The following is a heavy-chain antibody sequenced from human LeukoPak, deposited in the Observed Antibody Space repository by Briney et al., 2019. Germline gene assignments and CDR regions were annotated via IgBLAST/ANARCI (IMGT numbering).Heavy chain of an antibody. CDR1: GYSFTNYW. V-gene: IGHV5-51*01. CDR3: ARIWLRAFDI. CDR2: IDPDDSDT. D-gene: IGHD3-16*01. Sequence: GASLKISCKGSGYSFTNYWIAWVRQMPGKGLEWMGIIDPDDSDTRYSPSFQGQVTISADKSISTAYLQWSSLKASDTAMYYCARIWLRAFDIWGQGTMVTVSS. J-gene: IGHJ3*02.